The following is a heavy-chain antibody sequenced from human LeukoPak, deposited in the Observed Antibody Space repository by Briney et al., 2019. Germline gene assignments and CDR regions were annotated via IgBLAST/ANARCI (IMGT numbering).Heavy chain of an antibody. V-gene: IGHV4-38-2*02. CDR3: ARQGYDFWSGYYSY. D-gene: IGHD3-3*01. J-gene: IGHJ4*02. CDR2: FYHSGST. Sequence: SETLSLTCTVSGYSISSGYYWGWIRQPPGKGLEWIGSFYHSGSTYYNPSLKSRVTISVDTSKNQFSLKLSSVTAADTAVYYCARQGYDFWSGYYSYWGQGTLVTVSS. CDR1: GYSISSGYY.